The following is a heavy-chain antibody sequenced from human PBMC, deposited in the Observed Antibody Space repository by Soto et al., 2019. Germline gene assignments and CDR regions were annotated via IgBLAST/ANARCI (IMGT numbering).Heavy chain of an antibody. CDR3: ARDHYDFWSGSPRYGMDV. Sequence: QVQLVQSGAEVKKPGSSVKVSCKASGGTFSSYAISWVRQAPGQGLEWMGGIIPIFGTANYAQKFQGRVTITADESTSTAYMELSSLRSEYTAVYYCARDHYDFWSGSPRYGMDVWGQGTTVTVSS. CDR1: GGTFSSYA. J-gene: IGHJ6*02. V-gene: IGHV1-69*01. CDR2: IIPIFGTA. D-gene: IGHD3-3*01.